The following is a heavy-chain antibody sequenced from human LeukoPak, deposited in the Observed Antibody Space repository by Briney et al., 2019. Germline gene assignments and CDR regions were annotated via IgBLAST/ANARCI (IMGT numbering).Heavy chain of an antibody. V-gene: IGHV4-38-2*02. Sequence: SETLSLTCTVSGYSISSGYYWGWIRQPPGKGLEWIGSIYHSGSTYYNPSLKSRVTISVDTSKNQFSLKLSSVTAADTAVYYCASDDILTGFDYWRQGTLVTVFS. CDR2: IYHSGST. CDR1: GYSISSGYY. J-gene: IGHJ4*02. D-gene: IGHD3-9*01. CDR3: ASDDILTGFDY.